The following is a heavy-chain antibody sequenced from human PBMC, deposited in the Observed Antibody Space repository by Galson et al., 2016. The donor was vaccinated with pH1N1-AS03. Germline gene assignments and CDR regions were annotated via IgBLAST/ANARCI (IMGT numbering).Heavy chain of an antibody. CDR2: IFTGGTT. J-gene: IGHJ4*02. CDR1: GFSVSSKY. D-gene: IGHD3-3*01. CDR3: ARGITIFGLARPALDS. V-gene: IGHV3-66*02. Sequence: SLRLSCAVSGFSVSSKYMNWVRQAPGKGLEWISVIFTGGTTYYADSVRGRFTISGDDSRNTLYLQMNSLRNEDTAVYYCARGITIFGLARPALDSWGQGTRVTVSS.